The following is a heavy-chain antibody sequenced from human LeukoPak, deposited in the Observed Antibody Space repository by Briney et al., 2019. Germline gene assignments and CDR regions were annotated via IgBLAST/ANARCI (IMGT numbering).Heavy chain of an antibody. CDR2: IYHSGST. CDR3: ARGRVAATYFDY. Sequence: SETLSLTCTVSGDSISRGDYYWTWVRQPPGQGLEWIGEIYHSGSTNYNPPLKSRVTISVDKSQNQFSLKLNSVTAADTAVYYCARGRVAATYFDYWGQGTLVTVSS. J-gene: IGHJ4*02. CDR1: GDSISRGDY. V-gene: IGHV4-4*02. D-gene: IGHD2-15*01.